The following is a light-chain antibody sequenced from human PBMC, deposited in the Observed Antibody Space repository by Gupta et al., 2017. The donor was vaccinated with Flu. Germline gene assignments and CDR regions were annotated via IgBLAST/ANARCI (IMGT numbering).Light chain of an antibody. J-gene: IGKJ2*01. Sequence: DTQMTQSPSTLSASVGDRVTIACRASQNIRSWLAWYQQKPGKAPKLLIYKASSSESGVPSRFSGSGSGTEFTLTISSLQPDDFATYYCQQYHDYYTFGQGTKLEIK. CDR1: QNIRSW. CDR2: KAS. V-gene: IGKV1-5*03. CDR3: QQYHDYYT.